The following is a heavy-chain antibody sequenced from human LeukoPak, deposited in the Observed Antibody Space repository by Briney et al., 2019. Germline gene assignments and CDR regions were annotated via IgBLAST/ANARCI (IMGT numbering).Heavy chain of an antibody. CDR2: ISYDGGNK. Sequence: GGSLRLSCAASGFTFSSYAMHWVRQAPGKGLEWVAVISYDGGNKYYADSVKGRFTISRDNSKNTLYLQMNSLRAEDTAVYYCARGCYDSSAKGDYFDYWGQGTLVTVSS. J-gene: IGHJ4*02. V-gene: IGHV3-30*04. CDR1: GFTFSSYA. CDR3: ARGCYDSSAKGDYFDY. D-gene: IGHD3-22*01.